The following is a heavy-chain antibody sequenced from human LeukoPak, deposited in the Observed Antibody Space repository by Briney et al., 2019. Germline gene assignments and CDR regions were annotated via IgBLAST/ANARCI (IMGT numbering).Heavy chain of an antibody. Sequence: GGSLRLSCAASGFTFDDYDINWVRQAPGKGLEWVSSISSSSSYIYYADSVKGRFTISRDNAKNSLYLQMNSLRAEDTAVYYCARETVGATGDNWFDPWGQGTLVTVSS. CDR2: ISSSSSYI. D-gene: IGHD1-26*01. J-gene: IGHJ5*02. V-gene: IGHV3-21*01. CDR1: GFTFDDYD. CDR3: ARETVGATGDNWFDP.